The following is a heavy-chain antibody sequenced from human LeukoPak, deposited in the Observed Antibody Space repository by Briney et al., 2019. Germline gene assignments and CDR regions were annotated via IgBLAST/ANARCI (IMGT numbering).Heavy chain of an antibody. CDR3: AKEVIAARTFDY. D-gene: IGHD6-6*01. CDR2: ISWNSGSI. CDR1: GFAVGSNY. J-gene: IGHJ4*02. V-gene: IGHV3-9*01. Sequence: PGGSLRLSCVASGFAVGSNYMSWVRQAPGKGLEWVSGISWNSGSIGYADSVKGRFTISRDNAKNSLYLQMNSLRAEDTALYYCAKEVIAARTFDYWGQGTLVTVSS.